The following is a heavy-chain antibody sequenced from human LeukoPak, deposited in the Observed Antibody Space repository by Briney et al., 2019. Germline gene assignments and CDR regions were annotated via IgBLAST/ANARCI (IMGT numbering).Heavy chain of an antibody. D-gene: IGHD1-26*01. Sequence: GGSLRLSCTVSGFTVSDNSMSWVRQAPGKGLEWVSIIYSGGSTFYADSVKGRFTISRDNSKNTLYLQMNSLRAEDTAVYYCARGGSYLSAFDIWGQGTMVTVSS. CDR2: IYSGGST. V-gene: IGHV3-53*01. J-gene: IGHJ3*02. CDR3: ARGGSYLSAFDI. CDR1: GFTVSDNS.